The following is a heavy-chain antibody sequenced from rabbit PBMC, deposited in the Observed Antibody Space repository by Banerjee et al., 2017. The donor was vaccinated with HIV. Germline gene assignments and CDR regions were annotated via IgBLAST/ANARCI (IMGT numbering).Heavy chain of an antibody. V-gene: IGHV1S45*01. CDR3: ARDLAAVTGWNFNL. CDR1: GFDFSSYYM. J-gene: IGHJ4*01. CDR2: INTNSGNA. Sequence: QEQLKETGGGLVQPGGSLTLSCKASGFDFSSYYMSWVRQAPGKGLEWIACINTNSGNAVYASWAKGRFTISKTSSTTVTLQMTSLTAADTATYFCARDLAAVTGWNFNLWGQGTLVTVS. D-gene: IGHD7-1*01.